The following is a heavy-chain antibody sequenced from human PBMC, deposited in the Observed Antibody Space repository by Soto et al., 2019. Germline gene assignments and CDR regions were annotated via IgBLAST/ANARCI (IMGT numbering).Heavy chain of an antibody. CDR3: ARPPGSGYYNHFDY. CDR2: INSDGSST. Sequence: SLRLSCAASGFTFSSYWMHWVRQAPGKGLVWVSRINSDGSSTSYADSVKGRFTISRDNAKNTLYLQMNSLRAEDTAVYYCARPPGSGYYNHFDYWGQGTLGTVSA. CDR1: GFTFSSYW. V-gene: IGHV3-74*01. J-gene: IGHJ4*02. D-gene: IGHD3-22*01.